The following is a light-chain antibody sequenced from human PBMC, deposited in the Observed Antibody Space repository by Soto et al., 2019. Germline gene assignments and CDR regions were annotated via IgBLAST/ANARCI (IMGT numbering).Light chain of an antibody. CDR2: EVS. CDR1: SSDVGGYNY. Sequence: QSVLAQPPSASGSPGQSVTISCTGTSSDVGGYNYVSGYQQHPGKAPKLMIYEVSKRPSGVPDRFSGSKSGNTASLTVSGLQAEDEADYYCSSYAGSNNLDVFGTGTKVTVL. CDR3: SSYAGSNNLDV. J-gene: IGLJ1*01. V-gene: IGLV2-8*01.